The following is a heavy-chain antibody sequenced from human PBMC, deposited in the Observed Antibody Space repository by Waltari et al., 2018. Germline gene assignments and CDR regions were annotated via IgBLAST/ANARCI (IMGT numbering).Heavy chain of an antibody. CDR3: ARDRVVVGSPWFDP. V-gene: IGHV1-69*12. CDR2: INPIFGTA. J-gene: IGHJ5*02. Sequence: QVQLVQSGAEVKRPGSSVTVSCKPSGGPSSSYAISWVPQAPGQGLEWMGGINPIFGTANYAQKFQGRVTITADESTSTAYMELSSLRSEDTAVYYCARDRVVVGSPWFDPWGQGTLVTVSS. D-gene: IGHD2-15*01. CDR1: GGPSSSYA.